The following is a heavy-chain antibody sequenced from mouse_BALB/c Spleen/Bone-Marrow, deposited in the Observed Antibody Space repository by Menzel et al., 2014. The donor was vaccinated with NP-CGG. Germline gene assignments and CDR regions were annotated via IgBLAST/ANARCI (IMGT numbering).Heavy chain of an antibody. J-gene: IGHJ3*02. CDR2: IYAGSDDT. V-gene: IGHV5-9*04. CDR3: ARGYSSGMVYL. CDR1: GIDLSTYS. Sequence: EESGGRLVTPGTPLTLTCTVSGIDLSTYSMSWVRQAPGEGLEWIGIIYAGSDDTYYASWAKGRFTISKTSTTVDLKITSPTTEDTATYFCARGYSSGMVYLWGQGTLVTVS. D-gene: IGHD1-1*02.